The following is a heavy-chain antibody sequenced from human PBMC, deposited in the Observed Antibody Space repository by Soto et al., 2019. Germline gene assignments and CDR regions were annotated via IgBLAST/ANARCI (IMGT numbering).Heavy chain of an antibody. Sequence: EASVKVSCKAYGYSFTDYHIHWVRQAPGQGLEWLGRINPKSGGTSTAQKFQGWVTMTTDTSISTASMELTRLTSDDTAIYYCARGDSTDCSNGVCSFFYNHDMDVWGQGTTVTVSS. CDR1: GYSFTDYH. D-gene: IGHD2-8*01. V-gene: IGHV1-2*04. CDR3: ARGDSTDCSNGVCSFFYNHDMDV. CDR2: INPKSGGT. J-gene: IGHJ6*02.